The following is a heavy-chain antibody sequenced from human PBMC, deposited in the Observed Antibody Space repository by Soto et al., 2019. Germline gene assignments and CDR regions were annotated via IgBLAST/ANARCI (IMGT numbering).Heavy chain of an antibody. CDR2: INPSGGST. J-gene: IGHJ4*02. V-gene: IGHV1-46*02. D-gene: IGHD2-21*02. CDR1: GYMFYSYY. Sequence: VKVSCKASGYMFYSYYMHWVRQAPGQGLEWMGLINPSGGSTTYAQNFQGRITLTRDMSTSTVYMELSSLKSEDTAVYYCARVARVVTRRYNFDYWGQGTLVTVSS. CDR3: ARVARVVTRRYNFDY.